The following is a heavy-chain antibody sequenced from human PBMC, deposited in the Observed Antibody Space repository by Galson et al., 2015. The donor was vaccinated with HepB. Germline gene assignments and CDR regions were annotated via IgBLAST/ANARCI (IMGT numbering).Heavy chain of an antibody. D-gene: IGHD2-2*01. CDR2: INPNSGGT. Sequence: SVKVSCKASGYTFTGYYMHWVRQAPGQGLEWMGWINPNSGGTNYAQKFQGRVTMTRDTSISTAYMELSRLRSDDTAVYYCARNVGCSSTSCYLSAFDIWGQGTMVTVSS. V-gene: IGHV1-2*02. J-gene: IGHJ3*02. CDR1: GYTFTGYY. CDR3: ARNVGCSSTSCYLSAFDI.